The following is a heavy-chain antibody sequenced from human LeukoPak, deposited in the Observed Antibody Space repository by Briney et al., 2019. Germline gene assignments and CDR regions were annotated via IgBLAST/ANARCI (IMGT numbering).Heavy chain of an antibody. CDR1: GGSISTYY. CDR2: IYYSGST. Sequence: SETLSLTCTVSGGSISTYYWSWIRQPPGKGLEWIGYIYYSGSTNYNPSLKSRVTISVDTSKNQFSLKLSSVTAADTAVYYCAGGGFGPLDYWGQGTLVTVSS. CDR3: AGGGFGPLDY. J-gene: IGHJ4*02. D-gene: IGHD6-25*01. V-gene: IGHV4-59*01.